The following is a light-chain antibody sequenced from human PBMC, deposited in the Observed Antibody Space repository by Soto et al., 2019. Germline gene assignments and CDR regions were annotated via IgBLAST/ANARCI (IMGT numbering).Light chain of an antibody. CDR2: GAS. CDR1: QSVTSSY. Sequence: EIVLTQSPGTLSLSPGERVTLFCRASQSVTSSYLAWYQQKPGQAPRLLIYGASTRATGIPDRFSGSGSGTDFTLTISRLEPEDFAVYYCQQYGSSRLTFGGGTKVEIK. V-gene: IGKV3-20*01. J-gene: IGKJ4*01. CDR3: QQYGSSRLT.